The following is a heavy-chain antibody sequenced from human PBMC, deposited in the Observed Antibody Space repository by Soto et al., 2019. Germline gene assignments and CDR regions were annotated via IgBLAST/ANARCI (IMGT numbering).Heavy chain of an antibody. V-gene: IGHV4-59*01. Sequence: SETLSLTCTVSGGSISSYYWSWIRQPPGKGLEWIGYIYYSGSTNYNTSLKSRVTIPVDTSKHQFSLMLGSVTAADTAVYYFGRNPGAVTRGGGQMIYYYYGMDVWGQGTTVTVSS. D-gene: IGHD3-16*01. J-gene: IGHJ6*02. CDR3: GRNPGAVTRGGGQMIYYYYGMDV. CDR1: GGSISSYY. CDR2: IYYSGST.